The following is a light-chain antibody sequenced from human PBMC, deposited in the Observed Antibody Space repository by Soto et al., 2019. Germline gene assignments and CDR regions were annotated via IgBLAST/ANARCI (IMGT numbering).Light chain of an antibody. J-gene: IGLJ2*01. V-gene: IGLV2-8*01. CDR3: SSYAGSNNLV. CDR1: SSDVGGYNY. Sequence: QSVLTQPPSASGSPGQSVTISCTGTSSDVGGYNYVSWYQQHPGKAPKLMIYEVSKRPSGVPDRFSGSKSGNTASLTVSGLQAEYEADYYCSSYAGSNNLVFGGETNLTVL. CDR2: EVS.